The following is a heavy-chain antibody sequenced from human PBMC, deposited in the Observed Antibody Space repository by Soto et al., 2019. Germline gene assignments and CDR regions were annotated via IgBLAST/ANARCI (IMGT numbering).Heavy chain of an antibody. CDR1: GFTFSGYW. Sequence: GGSLRLSCAGSGFTFSGYWMHWVRQSPGKGLVWVSRINSDGTTTAYADSVEGRFTISRDNSKNTLYLQMSSLRAEDTAVYYCTHCSGESCHGGYFGMDVWGQGTTVTVSS. CDR3: THCSGESCHGGYFGMDV. J-gene: IGHJ6*02. CDR2: INSDGTTT. V-gene: IGHV3-74*01. D-gene: IGHD2-15*01.